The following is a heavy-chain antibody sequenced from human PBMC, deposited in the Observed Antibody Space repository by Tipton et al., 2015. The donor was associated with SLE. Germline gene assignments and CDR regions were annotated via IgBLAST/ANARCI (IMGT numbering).Heavy chain of an antibody. CDR3: ARVSGYCSGGSCYSGWYFDL. J-gene: IGHJ2*01. CDR2: IYYSGST. V-gene: IGHV4-61*01. CDR1: GGSVSSGSYY. Sequence: TLSLTCAVSGGSVSSGSYYWSWIRQPPGKGLEWIGYIYYSGSTNYNPSLKSRVTISVDTSKNQFSLKLSSVTAADTAVYYCARVSGYCSGGSCYSGWYFDLWGRGTLVTVSS. D-gene: IGHD2-15*01.